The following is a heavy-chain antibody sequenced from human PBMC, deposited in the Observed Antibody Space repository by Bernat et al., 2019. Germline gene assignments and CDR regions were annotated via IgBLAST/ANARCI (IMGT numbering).Heavy chain of an antibody. J-gene: IGHJ4*02. CDR3: ARMETYYDFWSGLAGKPLDY. CDR2: ISSSSSYI. D-gene: IGHD3-3*01. Sequence: EVQLVESGGGLVKPGGSLRLSCAASGFTFSSYSMNWVRQAPGKGLEWVSSISSSSSYIYYADSVKGRCTISRYNAKNSLYLQMNSLRAADRAVYYCARMETYYDFWSGLAGKPLDYWGQGTLVTVSS. CDR1: GFTFSSYS. V-gene: IGHV3-21*01.